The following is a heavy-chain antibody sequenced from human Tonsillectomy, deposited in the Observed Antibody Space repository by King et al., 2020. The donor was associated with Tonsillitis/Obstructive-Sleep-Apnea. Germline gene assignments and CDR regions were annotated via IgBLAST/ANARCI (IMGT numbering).Heavy chain of an antibody. CDR2: ISSSSNTA. D-gene: IGHD1-1*01. CDR1: GFTFSSYS. J-gene: IGHJ4*02. V-gene: IGHV3-48*02. CDR3: TRDWIPY. Sequence: VQLVESGGGLVQPGGSLRLSCAVSGFTFSSYSMNWVRQAPGKGLEWVSYISSSSNTAYYADSVKGRFTISRDNAKNSLFLQMNSLRDEDTAVYYCTRDWIPYWGQGTQVTVSS.